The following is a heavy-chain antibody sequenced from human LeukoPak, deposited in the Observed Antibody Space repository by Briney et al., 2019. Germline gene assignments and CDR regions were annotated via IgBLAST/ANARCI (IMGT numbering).Heavy chain of an antibody. Sequence: GGSLRLSCAASGFTLSSYWMSWVRQAPGKGLEWVANIKQDGSEKYYVDSVKGRFTISRDNAKNSLYLQMNSLRAEDTAVYYCARDDGGSYSLGYWGQGTVVTVSS. D-gene: IGHD1-26*01. V-gene: IGHV3-7*01. CDR1: GFTLSSYW. J-gene: IGHJ4*02. CDR3: ARDDGGSYSLGY. CDR2: IKQDGSEK.